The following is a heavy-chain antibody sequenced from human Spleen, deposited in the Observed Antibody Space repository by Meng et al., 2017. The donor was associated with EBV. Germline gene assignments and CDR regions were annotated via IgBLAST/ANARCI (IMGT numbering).Heavy chain of an antibody. CDR2: ISGSGGTT. CDR3: AKPSVMITFGGVLGD. D-gene: IGHD3-16*02. CDR1: GFPFSSYG. Sequence: VHGVESGGGVVPPGGSLGLSCEASGFPFSSYGMSWVRQAPGKGLEWLSGISGSGGTTNYADSVKGRFIISRDNSKNALYLQMNSLRVEDTAHYYCAKPSVMITFGGVLGDWGPGTLVTVSS. V-gene: IGHV3-23*04. J-gene: IGHJ4*02.